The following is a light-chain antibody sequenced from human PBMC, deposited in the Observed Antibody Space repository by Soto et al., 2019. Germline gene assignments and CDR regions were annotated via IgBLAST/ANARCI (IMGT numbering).Light chain of an antibody. CDR2: DAS. CDR3: QQRNNWPRIT. V-gene: IGKV3-11*01. J-gene: IGKJ5*01. Sequence: EIVLTQSPATLSLSPGERATLSCRASRSVGTYLAWYQQKPGQAPRLLIYDASRRASDIPTRFSGSGSGTDFTLTISCLVPDDFAVYYCQQRNNWPRITFGQGTRLEIK. CDR1: RSVGTY.